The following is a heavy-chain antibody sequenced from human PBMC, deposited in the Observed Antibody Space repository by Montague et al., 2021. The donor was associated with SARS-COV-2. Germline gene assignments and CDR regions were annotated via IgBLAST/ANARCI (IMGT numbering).Heavy chain of an antibody. J-gene: IGHJ4*02. CDR1: GFTFSSYE. V-gene: IGHV3-48*03. D-gene: IGHD3-3*01. CDR3: ARSYVLRFLEWLPYFDY. Sequence: SLRLSCVASGFTFSSYEMNWVRQAPGKGLEWVSYISSSGSTIYYADSXKGRFTISRDNAKNSLYLQMNSLRAEDTAVYYCARSYVLRFLEWLPYFDYWGQGTLVTVSS. CDR2: ISSSGSTI.